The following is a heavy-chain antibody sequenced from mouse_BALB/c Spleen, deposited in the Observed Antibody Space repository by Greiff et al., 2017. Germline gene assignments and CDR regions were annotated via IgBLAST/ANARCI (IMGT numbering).Heavy chain of an antibody. D-gene: IGHD2-9*01. CDR1: GYTFSSYW. Sequence: VQLVESGAELMKPGASVKISCKATGYTFSSYWIEWVKQRPGHGLEWIGEILPGSGSTNYNEKFKGKATFTADTSSNTAYMQLSSLTSEDSAVYYCAREAYYGSWFAYWGQGTLVTVSA. V-gene: IGHV1-9*01. CDR2: ILPGSGST. CDR3: AREAYYGSWFAY. J-gene: IGHJ3*01.